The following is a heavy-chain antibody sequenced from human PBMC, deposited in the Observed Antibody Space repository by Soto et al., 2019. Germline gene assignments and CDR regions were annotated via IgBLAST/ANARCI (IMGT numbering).Heavy chain of an antibody. CDR3: ARFKNKIFGVVNDPDY. V-gene: IGHV1-18*04. CDR2: ISAYNGNT. D-gene: IGHD3-3*01. J-gene: IGHJ4*02. CDR1: GYTFTSYG. Sequence: ASVKVSCKASGYTFTSYGISWVRQAPGQGLEWMGWISAYNGNTNYAQKLQGRVTMTTDTSTSTAYMELRSLRSDDTAVYYCARFKNKIFGVVNDPDYWGQGTLVTVSS.